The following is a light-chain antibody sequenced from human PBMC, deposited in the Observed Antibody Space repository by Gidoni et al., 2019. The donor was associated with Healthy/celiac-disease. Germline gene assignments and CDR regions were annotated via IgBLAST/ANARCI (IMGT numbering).Light chain of an antibody. CDR1: QSVSSSY. V-gene: IGKV3-20*01. Sequence: EIALTQSPGTLSLSPGERVTLSCRASQSVSSSYLAWYQQEPGQAPRLLIYGASSRAPGIPDRFSGSGSGTDFTLTISRLGPEDFAVYYCQQYGSSPPNLTFGGGTKVEIK. J-gene: IGKJ4*01. CDR3: QQYGSSPPNLT. CDR2: GAS.